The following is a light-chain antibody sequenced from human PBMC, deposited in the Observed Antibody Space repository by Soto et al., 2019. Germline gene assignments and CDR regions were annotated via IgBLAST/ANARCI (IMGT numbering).Light chain of an antibody. J-gene: IGLJ3*02. CDR1: SSDVGTYDL. V-gene: IGLV2-23*01. CDR3: SSYAGGNNWV. Sequence: QSALTQPASVSGSPGQSITISCTGSSSDVGTYDLVSWYQHHPGAAPKLMIYEATRRPSGISNRFSGSKSGNTASLTISGLQAEDEADYYCSSYAGGNNWVFGGGTKVTVL. CDR2: EAT.